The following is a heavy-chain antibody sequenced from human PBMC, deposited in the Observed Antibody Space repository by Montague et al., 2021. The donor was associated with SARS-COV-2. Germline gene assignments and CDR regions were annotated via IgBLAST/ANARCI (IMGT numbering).Heavy chain of an antibody. CDR3: ARNMVVSASRRFYYHGLDV. D-gene: IGHD2-15*01. CDR2: ITWDSSNF. J-gene: IGHJ6*02. V-gene: IGHV3-9*01. CDR1: GFNFDDYA. Sequence: SLRLSCAASGFNFDDYAMHWVRLAPGKGLEWVSGITWDSSNFGYXXSLNGRFTISRDNAKKSLYLEMSSLRADDTAVYYCARNMVVSASRRFYYHGLDVWGQGITVTVS.